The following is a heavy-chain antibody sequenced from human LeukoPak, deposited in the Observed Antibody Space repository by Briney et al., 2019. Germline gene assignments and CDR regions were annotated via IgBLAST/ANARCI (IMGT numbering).Heavy chain of an antibody. D-gene: IGHD5-12*01. CDR1: GFTFSEYW. Sequence: GGSLRLSCVASGFTFSEYWMGWVRQAPGEGLEWVANIDTDGDQKNYVDSVKGRFAITRDNARNSLYLQMNSLADEDTAVYYCARDIPSGFYTPDYWGRGTLVTVSS. V-gene: IGHV3-7*01. CDR3: ARDIPSGFYTPDY. CDR2: IDTDGDQK. J-gene: IGHJ4*02.